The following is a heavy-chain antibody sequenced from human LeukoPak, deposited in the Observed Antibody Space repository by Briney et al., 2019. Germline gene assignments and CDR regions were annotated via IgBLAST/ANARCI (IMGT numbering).Heavy chain of an antibody. CDR2: ISTGSSTI. J-gene: IGHJ4*01. Sequence: PGGSLRLSCTASGFTFSSYRMNWVRQAPGKGLEWVSYISTGSSTIYYADSVKGRFTISRDKGKNSLYLQMNSLRDEDTAVYYCARDVERTGGTDYYDSRRPPGWGQATLVTVSS. CDR3: ARDVERTGGTDYYDSRRPPG. V-gene: IGHV3-48*02. D-gene: IGHD3-10*01. CDR1: GFTFSSYR.